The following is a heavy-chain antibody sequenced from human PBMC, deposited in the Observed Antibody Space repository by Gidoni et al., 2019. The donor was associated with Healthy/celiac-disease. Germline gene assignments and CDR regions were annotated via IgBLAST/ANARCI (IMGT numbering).Heavy chain of an antibody. V-gene: IGHV2-5*02. J-gene: IGHJ3*02. CDR1: GFSLSTSGVG. D-gene: IGHD3-22*01. CDR2: IYWDDDK. CDR3: AHRLRNYYDSSYDAFDI. Sequence: QITLKESGPTLVKPTQTLTLTCTFSGFSLSTSGVGVGWIRQHPGKALEWLALIYWDDDKRYSPSLKSRLTITKDTSKNQVVLTMTNMDPVDTATYYCAHRLRNYYDSSYDAFDIWGQGTMVTVSS.